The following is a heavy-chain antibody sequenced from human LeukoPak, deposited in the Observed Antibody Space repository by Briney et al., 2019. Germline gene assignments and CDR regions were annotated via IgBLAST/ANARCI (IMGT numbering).Heavy chain of an antibody. V-gene: IGHV4-59*01. CDR2: IYVSGST. CDR3: VRSSTSRFGP. D-gene: IGHD1/OR15-1a*01. Sequence: SETLSLTCTVSGGPINNYYWSWIRQSPGKGLEWIGYIYVSGSTNYNPFLKSRVTISVDSSKKQFYLKLSFVTAADAAVYHCVRSSTSRFGPWGQGILVTVSS. CDR1: GGPINNYY. J-gene: IGHJ5*02.